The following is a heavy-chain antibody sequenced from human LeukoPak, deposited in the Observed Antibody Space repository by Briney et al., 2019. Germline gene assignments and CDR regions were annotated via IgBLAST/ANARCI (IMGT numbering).Heavy chain of an antibody. Sequence: ASVTVSCKASGYTFTGYYMHWVRQAPGQGLEWMGWINPNSGGTNYAQKFQGRVTMTRDTSISAAYMELSRLRSDDTAVYYCARDLLGYCSSTSCPPWGGPFDPWGQGTLVTVSS. V-gene: IGHV1-2*02. D-gene: IGHD2-2*01. J-gene: IGHJ5*02. CDR1: GYTFTGYY. CDR3: ARDLLGYCSSTSCPPWGGPFDP. CDR2: INPNSGGT.